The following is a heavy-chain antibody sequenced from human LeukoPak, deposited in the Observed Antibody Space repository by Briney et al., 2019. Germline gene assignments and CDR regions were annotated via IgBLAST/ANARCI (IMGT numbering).Heavy chain of an antibody. Sequence: GGSLRLSCAASGFTFSSYAMSWVRQAPGKGLEWVSAISGSGGSTYYADSVRGRFTISRDNSRDTLYLQMNSLRAEDTAVYYCAKGYYDYVWGSYYFDYWGQGTLVTVSS. CDR1: GFTFSSYA. D-gene: IGHD3-16*01. V-gene: IGHV3-23*01. J-gene: IGHJ4*02. CDR3: AKGYYDYVWGSYYFDY. CDR2: ISGSGGST.